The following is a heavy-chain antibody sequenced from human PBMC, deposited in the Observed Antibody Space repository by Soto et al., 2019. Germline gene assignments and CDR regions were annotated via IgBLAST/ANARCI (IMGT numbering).Heavy chain of an antibody. J-gene: IGHJ4*02. Sequence: QVQLVQSGAEVKKAGASVRVSCKPSGYTLRNYAIHWVRQAAGQSLEWLAWIDPGSGRATYSQKVQGRITVTRDISATTFYMDLTSLTSADTAAYFCTRDLNGGNPFDYWGQGALVTVSS. CDR3: TRDLNGGNPFDY. CDR2: IDPGSGRA. D-gene: IGHD2-8*01. CDR1: GYTLRNYA. V-gene: IGHV1-3*01.